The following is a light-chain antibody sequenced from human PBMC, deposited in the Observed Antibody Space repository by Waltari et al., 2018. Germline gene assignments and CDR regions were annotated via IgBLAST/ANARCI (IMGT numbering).Light chain of an antibody. CDR2: VAS. CDR1: QGISSS. Sequence: DIQLTQSPSFLSASVGDRVTITCRASQGISSSLAWYQQNSGKAPQLLTYVASTLQSGVPSRFSGSGSGTEFTLTISSLQPEDFATYYCQQLNSYPLTFGGGTKVEIK. J-gene: IGKJ4*01. CDR3: QQLNSYPLT. V-gene: IGKV1-9*01.